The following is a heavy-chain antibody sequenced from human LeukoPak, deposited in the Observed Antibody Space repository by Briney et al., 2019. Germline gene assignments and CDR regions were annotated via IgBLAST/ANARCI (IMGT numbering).Heavy chain of an antibody. J-gene: IGHJ3*02. D-gene: IGHD2-2*02. CDR2: ISSGSRYI. CDR1: GFTFSGHA. V-gene: IGHV3-21*01. Sequence: GGSLRLSCAASGFTFSGHAMTWVRQAPGKGLQWVSSISSGSRYISYAESLKGRFTISRDNAKNSLFLQMNSLGAEDTALIFRARNLFDIVVVPSAIDSFDIWGQGTMVNVSS. CDR3: ARNLFDIVVVPSAIDSFDI.